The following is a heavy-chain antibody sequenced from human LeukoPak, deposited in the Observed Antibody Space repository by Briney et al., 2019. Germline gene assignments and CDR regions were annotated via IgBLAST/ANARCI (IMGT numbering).Heavy chain of an antibody. CDR2: ISSSSSTI. CDR3: ARAFGYSYGYAFDY. J-gene: IGHJ4*02. CDR1: GFTFSSYS. Sequence: PGGSLRLSCAASGFTFSSYSMNWVRQAPGKGLEWISYISSSSSTIYFADSVKGRFTISGDNAKNSLYLQMNSLRDEDTAVYYCARAFGYSYGYAFDYWGQGTLVTVSS. V-gene: IGHV3-48*02. D-gene: IGHD5-18*01.